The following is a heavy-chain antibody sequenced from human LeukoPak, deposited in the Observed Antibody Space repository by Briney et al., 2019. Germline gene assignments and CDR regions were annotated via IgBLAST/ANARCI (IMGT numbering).Heavy chain of an antibody. CDR3: ARGVRDGYNSREDFFRYFPKKKYYMDV. CDR1: GGSFSGYY. CDR2: INHIVST. J-gene: IGHJ6*03. Sequence: SETRSLTCAVDGGSFSGYYWRWIRQPPGKGLEWIGEINHIVSTNYNPSLKSRFTISVDTSKNQFSLKLSSVTAADTDVYYCARGVRDGYNSREDFFRYFPKKKYYMDVWGKGTTVIISS. V-gene: IGHV4-34*01. D-gene: IGHD5-24*01.